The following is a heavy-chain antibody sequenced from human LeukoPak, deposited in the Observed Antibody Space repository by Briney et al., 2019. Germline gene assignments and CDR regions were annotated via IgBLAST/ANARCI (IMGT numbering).Heavy chain of an antibody. D-gene: IGHD5-12*01. CDR1: GYTFTSYY. Sequence: ASVKVSCKASGYTFTSYYMHWVRQAPGQGLEWMGWVNPNSGNTGYAQKFQGRVTMTRNTSISTAYMELSSLRSEDTAVYYCARVGGYDDYWGQGTLVTVSS. V-gene: IGHV1-8*02. CDR3: ARVGGYDDY. CDR2: VNPNSGNT. J-gene: IGHJ4*02.